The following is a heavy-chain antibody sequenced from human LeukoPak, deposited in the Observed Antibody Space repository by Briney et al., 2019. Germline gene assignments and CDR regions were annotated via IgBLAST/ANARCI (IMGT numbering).Heavy chain of an antibody. CDR1: GYTFTGYY. J-gene: IGHJ4*02. CDR2: INPNSGGT. Sequence: ASVKVSCKAFGYTFTGYYMHWVRQAPGQGLEWMGRINPNSGGTNYAQKFQGRVTMTTDTFTSTAYMELRSLRSDDTAVYYCARDWGAVAGSFTIGDYWGQGTLVTVSS. V-gene: IGHV1-2*06. D-gene: IGHD6-19*01. CDR3: ARDWGAVAGSFTIGDY.